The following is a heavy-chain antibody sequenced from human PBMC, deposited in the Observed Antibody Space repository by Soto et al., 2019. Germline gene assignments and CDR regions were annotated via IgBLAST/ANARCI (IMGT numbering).Heavy chain of an antibody. CDR1: GGSISSGGYY. V-gene: IGHV4-31*03. CDR2: IYYSGST. CDR3: ARSYYDTLTRRAGKFDY. D-gene: IGHD3-9*01. Sequence: SETLSLTCTVSGGSISSGGYYWSWIRQHPGKGLEWIGYIYYSGSTYYNPSLKSRVTISVDTSKNQFSVKLSCVTAADTAVYYWARSYYDTLTRRAGKFDYWGQGTRVTVPQ. J-gene: IGHJ4*02.